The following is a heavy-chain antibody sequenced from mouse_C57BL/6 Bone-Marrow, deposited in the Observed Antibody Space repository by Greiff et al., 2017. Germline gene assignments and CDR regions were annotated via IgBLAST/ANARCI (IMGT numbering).Heavy chain of an antibody. CDR3: ARPDYYYGSSRFAY. CDR2: ILPGSGST. D-gene: IGHD1-1*01. J-gene: IGHJ3*01. CDR1: GYTFTGYW. V-gene: IGHV1-9*01. Sequence: VKLVESGAELMKPGASVKLSCKATGYTFTGYWIEWVKQRPGHGLEWIGEILPGSGSTNYNEKFKGKATFTADTSSNTAYMQLSSLTTEDSAIYYCARPDYYYGSSRFAYWGQGTLVTVSA.